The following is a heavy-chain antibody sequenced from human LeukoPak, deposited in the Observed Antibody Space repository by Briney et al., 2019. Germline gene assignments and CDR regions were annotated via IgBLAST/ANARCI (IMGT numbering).Heavy chain of an antibody. Sequence: GGSLRLSCAASGFTFDDYGMSWVRQAPGKGLEWVSGINWNGGNTGYADSAKGRFTISRDNAKNSLYLQMNSLRAEDTALYYCASSIALIRGVIYDFDYWGQGTLVTVSS. CDR1: GFTFDDYG. CDR2: INWNGGNT. D-gene: IGHD3-10*01. V-gene: IGHV3-20*04. CDR3: ASSIALIRGVIYDFDY. J-gene: IGHJ4*02.